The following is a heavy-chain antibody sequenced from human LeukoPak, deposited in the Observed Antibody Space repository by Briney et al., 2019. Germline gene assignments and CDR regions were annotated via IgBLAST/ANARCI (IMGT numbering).Heavy chain of an antibody. CDR1: GGSISSSNW. D-gene: IGHD6-19*01. Sequence: SGTLSLTCAVSGGSISSSNWWSWVRQPPGKGLEWIGEIYHSGSTNYNPSLKSRVTISVDTSKNQFSLKLSSVTAADTAVYYCARPRIAVAGGFDYWGQGTLVTVSS. J-gene: IGHJ4*02. V-gene: IGHV4-4*02. CDR2: IYHSGST. CDR3: ARPRIAVAGGFDY.